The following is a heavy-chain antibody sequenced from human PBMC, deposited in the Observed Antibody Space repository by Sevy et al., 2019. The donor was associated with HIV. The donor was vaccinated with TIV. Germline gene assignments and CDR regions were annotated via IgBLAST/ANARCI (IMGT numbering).Heavy chain of an antibody. D-gene: IGHD5-18*01. CDR2: MKQDGSGE. CDR3: VREGLGGYSYSFDY. Sequence: GGSLRLSCAASGFSFSIYWMSWVRQAPGKGLEWVATMKQDGSGEEYVDSVKGRFTISRDNAKNSLFLQMNSLSAEDTAVYYCVREGLGGYSYSFDYWGHGTLVTVSP. J-gene: IGHJ4*01. CDR1: GFSFSIYW. V-gene: IGHV3-7*01.